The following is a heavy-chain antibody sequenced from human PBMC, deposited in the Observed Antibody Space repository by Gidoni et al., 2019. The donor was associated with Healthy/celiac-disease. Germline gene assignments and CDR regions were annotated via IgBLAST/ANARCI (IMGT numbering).Heavy chain of an antibody. J-gene: IGHJ4*02. CDR3: AQRLSFYYSDY. Sequence: QITLKQSGPTLVNPTQTLTLTFPFSGFALSTSGVGVGWSRQPTGKALELLALIYWNDDKRYSPSLNSRLTITKDTYKNQVDLTMTNMDPVDTGTYYCAQRLSFYYSDYWGQGTLVTVSS. CDR1: GFALSTSGVG. V-gene: IGHV2-5*01. CDR2: IYWNDDK.